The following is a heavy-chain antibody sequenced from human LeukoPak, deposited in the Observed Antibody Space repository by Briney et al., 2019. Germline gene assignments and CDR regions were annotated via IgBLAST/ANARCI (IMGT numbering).Heavy chain of an antibody. V-gene: IGHV3-74*01. CDR2: INSDGSST. CDR3: ASSPPYIRSNYFDY. J-gene: IGHJ4*02. CDR1: GFTFSSYW. Sequence: PGGSLRLSCAASGFTFSSYWMHWVRQAPGKGLVWVSRINSDGSSTSYADSVRGRFSISRDNAKNSLYLQMNSLRAEDTAVYYCASSPPYIRSNYFDYWGQGTLVTVSS. D-gene: IGHD1-1*01.